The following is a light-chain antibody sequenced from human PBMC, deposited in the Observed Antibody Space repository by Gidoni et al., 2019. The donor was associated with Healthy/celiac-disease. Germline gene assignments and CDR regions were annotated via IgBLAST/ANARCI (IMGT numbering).Light chain of an antibody. V-gene: IGKV1-39*01. J-gene: IGKJ2*01. CDR1: QSITTY. CDR3: QQSHSTPYT. CDR2: AAS. Sequence: DIQMTQPPSSLSASVGYSVTLPCRASQSITTYLNGYTQKPGKAPKLLIYAASSLQSGVPSRFSGSGPGTDFPLTIRRLQPEDFATYSCQQSHSTPYTFGQGTKLEIK.